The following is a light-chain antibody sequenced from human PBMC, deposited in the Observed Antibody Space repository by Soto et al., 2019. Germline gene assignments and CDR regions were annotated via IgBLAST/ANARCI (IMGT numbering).Light chain of an antibody. CDR3: QQRSKWPLT. Sequence: EIVLTQSPATLSLSPGERATLSCRASQSVSSYLAWYQQKVGQAPRLLIYDASTSATGIPARFSGTGSGTDFTLIISSLEPEDFEVYYFQQRSKWPLTFGGGTKGELK. J-gene: IGKJ4*01. V-gene: IGKV3-11*01. CDR1: QSVSSY. CDR2: DAS.